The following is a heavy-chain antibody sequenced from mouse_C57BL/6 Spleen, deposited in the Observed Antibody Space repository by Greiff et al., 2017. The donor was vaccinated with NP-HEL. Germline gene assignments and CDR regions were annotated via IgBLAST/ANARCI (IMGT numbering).Heavy chain of an antibody. CDR2: IYPGSGNT. D-gene: IGHD2-5*01. CDR1: GYTFTDYY. J-gene: IGHJ3*01. CDR3: ANSNSFAY. Sequence: QVQLQQSGAELVRPGASVKLSCKASGYTFTDYYINWVKQRPGQGIVWIAGIYPGSGNTYYNEKFKGKATLTAEKSSSTAYMQLSSLTSEDSAVYFCANSNSFAYWGQGTLVTVSA. V-gene: IGHV1-76*01.